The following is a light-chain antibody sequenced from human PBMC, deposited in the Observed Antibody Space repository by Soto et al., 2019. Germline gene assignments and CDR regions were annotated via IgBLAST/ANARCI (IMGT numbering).Light chain of an antibody. V-gene: IGKV1-39*01. Sequence: DIQMTQSPSSLSASVGDRVTITCRASQSISNYLNWYQQKPGKAPKLLMFAASSLQSGVPSRFRGGGSGTDFTLTISSLQPEDFATYYCQQSYSTPRTFGQGTKVDIK. J-gene: IGKJ1*01. CDR3: QQSYSTPRT. CDR2: AAS. CDR1: QSISNY.